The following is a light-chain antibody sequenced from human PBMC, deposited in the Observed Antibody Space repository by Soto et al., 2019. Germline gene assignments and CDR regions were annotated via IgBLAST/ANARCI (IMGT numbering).Light chain of an antibody. J-gene: IGLJ1*01. V-gene: IGLV1-40*01. CDR1: SSNIGAGYD. CDR2: GNS. CDR3: QSYAGGLGGWDV. Sequence: QSVLTQPPSVSGVPWQRVTISCTGSSSNIGAGYDVHWYQQLPGTAPKLLIYGNSNRPSGVPDRFSGSNSCTSGSVAITGLEAEDEDDYYCQSYAGGLGGWDVFGHESKVTV.